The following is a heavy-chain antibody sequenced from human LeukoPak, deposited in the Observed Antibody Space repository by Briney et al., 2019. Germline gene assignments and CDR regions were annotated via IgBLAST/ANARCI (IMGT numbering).Heavy chain of an antibody. V-gene: IGHV3-30*18. CDR1: GFTFDAYA. CDR3: AKDPTSRAGYNSGSLR. J-gene: IGHJ3*01. CDR2: ISFDGNIK. Sequence: SGGSLRLSCAASGFTFDAYAMHWVRRAPGKGLEWVAVISFDGNIKYYSDSVRGRFTISRDNFKNTLDLQMNRLRPEDTAVYYCAKDPTSRAGYNSGSLRWGQGTMVIVSS. D-gene: IGHD6-19*01.